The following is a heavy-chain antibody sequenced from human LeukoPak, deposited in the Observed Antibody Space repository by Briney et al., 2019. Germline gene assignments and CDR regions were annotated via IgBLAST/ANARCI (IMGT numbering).Heavy chain of an antibody. D-gene: IGHD6-19*01. CDR3: ARDSPYSSGWRDAFDI. Sequence: GESLQISCQGSGYSFSSYWIGWVRQMPGKGLEWMGIIYPGDSDTRYSPSYQGQVTISADKSISTAYLQSSSLKATDTAMYYCARDSPYSSGWRDAFDIWGQGTMVTVSS. J-gene: IGHJ3*02. CDR1: GYSFSSYW. V-gene: IGHV5-51*01. CDR2: IYPGDSDT.